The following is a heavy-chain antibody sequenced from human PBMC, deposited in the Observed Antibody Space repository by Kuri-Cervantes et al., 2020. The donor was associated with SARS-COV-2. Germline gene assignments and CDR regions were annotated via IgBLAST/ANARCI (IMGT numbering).Heavy chain of an antibody. CDR1: GDSVNNDNYY. Sequence: SETLSLTCSVSGDSVNNDNYYWGWIRQSPGKGLEWIGTVYYTGRSYFNPSHKSRVAVSVDTPKNQFSLKLSSVTAADTAVCYCARAGVGGYFDYWGQGTLVTVSS. V-gene: IGHV4-39*01. J-gene: IGHJ4*02. D-gene: IGHD3-10*01. CDR2: VYYTGRS. CDR3: ARAGVGGYFDY.